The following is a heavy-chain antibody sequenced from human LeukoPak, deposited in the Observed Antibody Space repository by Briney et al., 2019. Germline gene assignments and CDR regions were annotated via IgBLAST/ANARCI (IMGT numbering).Heavy chain of an antibody. D-gene: IGHD1-26*01. J-gene: IGHJ4*02. CDR2: ISYDGSNK. CDR3: AKHSRGSFRGASAFDY. V-gene: IGHV3-30*18. CDR1: GFTFRSYG. Sequence: GGSLRLSCAASGFTFRSYGMHWVRQAPGKGLEWVAVISYDGSNKYYADSVKGRFTISRDNSKNTLYLQMNSLRAEDTAAYYCAKHSRGSFRGASAFDYWGQGTVVTVSS.